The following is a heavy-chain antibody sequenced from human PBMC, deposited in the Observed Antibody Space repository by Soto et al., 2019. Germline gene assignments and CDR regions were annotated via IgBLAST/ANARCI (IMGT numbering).Heavy chain of an antibody. D-gene: IGHD5-12*01. Sequence: EVQLLESGGGLVQPGGSLRLSCAASGFTFSSYAMSWVRQAPGKGLEWVSTISGSGGSTYYADSVKGRFTISRDNSKNTLYLQMNILRADDTAVYYCAKDLHIVATTDYFDYWGQGTLVTVSS. CDR1: GFTFSSYA. J-gene: IGHJ4*02. CDR3: AKDLHIVATTDYFDY. CDR2: ISGSGGST. V-gene: IGHV3-23*01.